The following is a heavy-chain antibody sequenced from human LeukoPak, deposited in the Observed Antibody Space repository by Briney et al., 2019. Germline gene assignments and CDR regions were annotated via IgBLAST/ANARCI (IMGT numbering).Heavy chain of an antibody. D-gene: IGHD6-13*01. J-gene: IGHJ4*02. V-gene: IGHV4-39*01. CDR1: GGSISGGKDF. CDR2: FYYTGST. CDR3: ARRGITYSTSFFDS. Sequence: SETLSLTCAVSGGSISGGKDFWGWIRQSPGKGLEWIGSFYYTGSTYYNPSLKSRVTISVDTSKSEFSLMVHSVTAADTAMYYCARRGITYSTSFFDSWGQGTLVTVAS.